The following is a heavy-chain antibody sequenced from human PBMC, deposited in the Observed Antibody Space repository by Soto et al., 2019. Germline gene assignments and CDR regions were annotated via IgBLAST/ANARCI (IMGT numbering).Heavy chain of an antibody. CDR3: ARSIAVAGTSIDY. D-gene: IGHD6-19*01. J-gene: IGHJ4*02. CDR1: GGTFSSYA. Sequence: GASVKVSCKASGGTFSSYAISWVRQAPGQGLEWMGGIIPIFGTANYAQKFQGRVTITADESTSTAYMELSSLRSEDTAMYYCARSIAVAGTSIDYWGQGTLVTVSS. V-gene: IGHV1-69*13. CDR2: IIPIFGTA.